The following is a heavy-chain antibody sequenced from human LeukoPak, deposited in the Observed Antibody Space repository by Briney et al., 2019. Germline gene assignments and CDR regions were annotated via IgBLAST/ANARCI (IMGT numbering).Heavy chain of an antibody. V-gene: IGHV4-34*01. CDR2: INHSGST. CDR3: ARGLVPVLYGMDV. Sequence: SETLSLTCAVYGGSFSGYYWSWIRRPPGKGLEWIGEINHSGSTNYNPSLKSRVTISVDTSKNRFSLKLSSVTAADTAVYYCARGLVPVLYGMDVWGQGTTVTVSS. J-gene: IGHJ6*02. CDR1: GGSFSGYY. D-gene: IGHD4/OR15-4a*01.